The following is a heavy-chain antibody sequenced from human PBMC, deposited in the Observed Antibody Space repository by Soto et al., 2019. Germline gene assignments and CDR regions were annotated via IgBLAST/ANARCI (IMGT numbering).Heavy chain of an antibody. Sequence: GGSLRLSCAASGFTFSSYGMHWVRQAPGKGLEWVAVIWYDGSNKYYADSVKGRFTISRDNSKNTLYLQMNSLRAEDTAVYYCARERSPIAALDYWGQGTLVTVSS. J-gene: IGHJ4*02. CDR3: ARERSPIAALDY. D-gene: IGHD6-13*01. CDR1: GFTFSSYG. V-gene: IGHV3-33*01. CDR2: IWYDGSNK.